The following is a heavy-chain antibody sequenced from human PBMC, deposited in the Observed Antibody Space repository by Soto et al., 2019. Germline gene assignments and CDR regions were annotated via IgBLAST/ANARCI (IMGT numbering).Heavy chain of an antibody. CDR3: ARSTPLCSSTSCLQYYFDY. D-gene: IGHD2-2*01. CDR2: IYYSGST. Sequence: SETLSLTCTVSGGSISSSSYYWGWIRQPPGKGLEWIGSIYYSGSTYYNPSLKSRVTISVDTSKNQFSLKLSSVTAADTAVYYCARSTPLCSSTSCLQYYFDYWGQGTLVTVSS. CDR1: GGSISSSSYY. V-gene: IGHV4-39*01. J-gene: IGHJ4*02.